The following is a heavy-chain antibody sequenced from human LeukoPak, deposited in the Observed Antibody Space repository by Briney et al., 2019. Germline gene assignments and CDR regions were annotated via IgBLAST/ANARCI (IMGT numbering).Heavy chain of an antibody. V-gene: IGHV1-18*01. CDR2: ISAYNGNT. D-gene: IGHD3-22*01. Sequence: ASVKVPCKASGYTFTSYGISWVRQAPGQGLEWMGWISAYNGNTNYAQKLQGRVTMTTDTSTSTAYMELRSLRSDDTAVYYCARDYYYDSSGYYSLSFYYYYYGMDVWGQGTTVTVSS. J-gene: IGHJ6*02. CDR3: ARDYYYDSSGYYSLSFYYYYYGMDV. CDR1: GYTFTSYG.